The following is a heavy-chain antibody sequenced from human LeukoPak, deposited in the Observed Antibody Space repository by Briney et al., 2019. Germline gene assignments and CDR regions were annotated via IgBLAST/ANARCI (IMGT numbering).Heavy chain of an antibody. V-gene: IGHV3-23*01. CDR3: AKARGSGSYRGFDY. Sequence: PGGSLRLSCAASGFTFSSYAMSWVRQAPGKGLEWVSAISGSGGSTYYADSVNGRFTISRDNSKNTLYLQMNSLRAEDTAVYYCAKARGSGSYRGFDYWGQGTLVTVSS. CDR2: ISGSGGST. CDR1: GFTFSSYA. J-gene: IGHJ4*02. D-gene: IGHD3-10*01.